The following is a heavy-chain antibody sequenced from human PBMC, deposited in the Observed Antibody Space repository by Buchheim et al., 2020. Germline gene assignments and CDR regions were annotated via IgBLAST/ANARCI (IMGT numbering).Heavy chain of an antibody. J-gene: IGHJ4*02. D-gene: IGHD3-22*01. CDR2: ILYDGTYK. CDR3: AKVRGLHYYDSSGELDY. Sequence: QVQLVESGGGVVQPGRSLRLSCAASGFTFSSYGMHWVRQAPGKGLEWVAFILYDGTYKYYADSVKGRVTISRDNSKNNVYLQMNSLRTEDTAMYFCAKVRGLHYYDSSGELDYWGQGTL. CDR1: GFTFSSYG. V-gene: IGHV3-30*18.